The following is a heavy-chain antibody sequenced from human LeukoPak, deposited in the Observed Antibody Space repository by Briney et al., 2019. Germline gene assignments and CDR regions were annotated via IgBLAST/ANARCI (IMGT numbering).Heavy chain of an antibody. CDR3: AKAVGSSGYFSRDAFDI. CDR1: GFTFSSYA. CDR2: ISGGGSGT. Sequence: GGSLRLSYAPSGFTFSSYAMSWVRQAPGKGLEWVAVISGGGSGTYYADSVRGRFTISRDNSKNTVYLQRNSLRAEDTAIYYCAKAVGSSGYFSRDAFDIWGQGTMVTVSS. J-gene: IGHJ3*02. V-gene: IGHV3-23*01. D-gene: IGHD3-22*01.